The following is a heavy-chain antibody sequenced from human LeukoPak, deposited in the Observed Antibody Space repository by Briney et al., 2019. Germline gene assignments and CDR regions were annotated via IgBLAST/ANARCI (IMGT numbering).Heavy chain of an antibody. Sequence: SVKVSCKPSLDTFSSYALSCVPEAPRQGLECMGRIIPIFGTANYAQKFQGRVTITTDESTSTAYMALSSLRSEDTAVYYCESGVAAAGNAFDIWGQGTMVTVSS. D-gene: IGHD6-13*01. J-gene: IGHJ3*02. V-gene: IGHV1-69*05. CDR1: LDTFSSYA. CDR2: IIPIFGTA. CDR3: ESGVAAAGNAFDI.